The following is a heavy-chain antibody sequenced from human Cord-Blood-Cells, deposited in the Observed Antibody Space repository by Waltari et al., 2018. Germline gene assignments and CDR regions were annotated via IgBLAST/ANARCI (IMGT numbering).Heavy chain of an antibody. CDR2: INHSGST. D-gene: IGHD5-12*01. Sequence: QVQLQQWGAGLLKPSETLSLTCAVYGGSFSGYYWTWIHQPPGKGLEWIGEINHSGSTNYNPSLKSRVTISVDTSKNQFSLKLSSVTAADTAVYYCASEPGYSGYQYNWFDPWGQGTLVTVSS. V-gene: IGHV4-34*01. CDR3: ASEPGYSGYQYNWFDP. J-gene: IGHJ5*02. CDR1: GGSFSGYY.